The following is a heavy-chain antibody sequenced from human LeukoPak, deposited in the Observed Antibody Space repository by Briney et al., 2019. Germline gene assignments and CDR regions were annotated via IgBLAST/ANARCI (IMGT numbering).Heavy chain of an antibody. CDR1: GFTFSSYA. J-gene: IGHJ4*02. CDR3: AGVSSGSYYFDY. CDR2: ISGSGGST. Sequence: GGSLRLSCAASGFTFSSYAMSWVRQAPGKGLEWVSAISGSGGSTYYADSVKGRFTISRDNSKNTLYLQMNSLRAEDTAVYYCAGVSSGSYYFDYWGQGTLVTVSS. D-gene: IGHD1-26*01. V-gene: IGHV3-23*01.